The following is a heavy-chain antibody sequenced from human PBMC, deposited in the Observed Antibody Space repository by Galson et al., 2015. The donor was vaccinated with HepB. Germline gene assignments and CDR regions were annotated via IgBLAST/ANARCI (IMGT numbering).Heavy chain of an antibody. CDR3: ARGVGGYCSSSGCPGSRFDP. D-gene: IGHD2-2*01. J-gene: IGHJ5*02. CDR2: INAGNDNT. CDR1: GYTFTTYA. V-gene: IGHV1-3*01. Sequence: SVKVSCKASGYTFTTYAIHWVRQAPGQRLEWMGWINAGNDNTKYSQKFQDRVTITRDTSASTAYMELSSLRSEDTAVYYCARGVGGYCSSSGCPGSRFDPWGQGTLVTVSS.